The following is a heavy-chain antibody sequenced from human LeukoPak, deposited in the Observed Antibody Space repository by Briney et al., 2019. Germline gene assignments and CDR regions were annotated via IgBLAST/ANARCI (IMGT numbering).Heavy chain of an antibody. CDR3: ARLVRGYSYGSERYYHYGMDV. Sequence: SETLSLTCTVSGGSISSYYWSWIRQPPGKGLEWIGYIYYSGSTNYNPSLKSRVTISVDTSKNQFSLKLSSVTAADTAVYYCARLVRGYSYGSERYYHYGMDVWGQGTTVTVSS. CDR2: IYYSGST. J-gene: IGHJ6*02. D-gene: IGHD5-18*01. V-gene: IGHV4-59*08. CDR1: GGSISSYY.